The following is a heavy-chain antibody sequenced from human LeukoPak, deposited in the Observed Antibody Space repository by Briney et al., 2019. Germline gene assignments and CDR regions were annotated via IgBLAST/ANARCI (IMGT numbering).Heavy chain of an antibody. CDR3: TTATELIVATVPDN. D-gene: IGHD5-12*01. CDR2: IKTKTDCATT. CDR1: GFTFSDVW. Sequence: GGSLTLSCAASGFTFSDVWMTWVRQATGGGMEWVGRIKTKTDCATTDYAAPVKGRFTILRDDSANMLYLQMTCLRTEDTALYYCTTATELIVATVPDNWGQGTLVTVSS. J-gene: IGHJ4*02. V-gene: IGHV3-15*01.